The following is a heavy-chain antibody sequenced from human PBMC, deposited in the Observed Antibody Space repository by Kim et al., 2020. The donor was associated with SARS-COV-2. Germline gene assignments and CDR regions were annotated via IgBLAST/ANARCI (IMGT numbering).Heavy chain of an antibody. CDR3: ARARGNWFDP. Sequence: STYYNPSLKSRVTISVDTSKNQFSLKLSSVTAADTAVYYCARARGNWFDPWGQGTLVTVSS. J-gene: IGHJ5*02. D-gene: IGHD3-10*01. V-gene: IGHV4-31*02. CDR2: ST.